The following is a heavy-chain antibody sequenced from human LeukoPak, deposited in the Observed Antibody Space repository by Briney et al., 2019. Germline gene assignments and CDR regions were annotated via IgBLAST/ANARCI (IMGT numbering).Heavy chain of an antibody. D-gene: IGHD3-3*01. V-gene: IGHV3-7*01. Sequence: GGSLRLSCAASGFTFSSYWMSWVRQAPGKGLEWVANIKQDGSEKYYVDSVKGRFTISRDNAKNSLYLQMNSLRAEDTAVYYCARLPDYDFWSGYYIPYYYYGMDVWGQGTTVTVSS. CDR1: GFTFSSYW. CDR3: ARLPDYDFWSGYYIPYYYYGMDV. J-gene: IGHJ6*02. CDR2: IKQDGSEK.